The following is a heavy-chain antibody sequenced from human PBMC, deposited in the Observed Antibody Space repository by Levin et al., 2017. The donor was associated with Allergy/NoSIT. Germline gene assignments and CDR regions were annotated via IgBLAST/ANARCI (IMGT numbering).Heavy chain of an antibody. CDR3: ARLDYDILTGYSRGDY. CDR2: IDPSDSYT. J-gene: IGHJ4*02. Sequence: GESLRISCKGSGYSFTSYWISWVRQMPGKGLEWMGRIDPSDSYTNYSPSFQGHVTISADKSISTAYLQWSSLKASDTAMYYCARLDYDILTGYSRGDYWGQGTLVTVSS. CDR1: GYSFTSYW. V-gene: IGHV5-10-1*01. D-gene: IGHD3-9*01.